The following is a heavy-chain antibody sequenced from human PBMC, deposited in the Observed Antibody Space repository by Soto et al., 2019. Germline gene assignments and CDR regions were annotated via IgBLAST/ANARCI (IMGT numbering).Heavy chain of an antibody. V-gene: IGHV1-69*13. D-gene: IGHD6-13*01. CDR2: ITPIFGTA. Sequence: SVKVSCKASGGTFSSYAISWVRQAPGQGLEWMGGITPIFGTANYAQKFQGRVTITADESTSTAYMELSSLRSEDTAVYYCARPPGGGSRARGNYYYYGMDVWGQGTTVTVSS. J-gene: IGHJ6*02. CDR1: GGTFSSYA. CDR3: ARPPGGGSRARGNYYYYGMDV.